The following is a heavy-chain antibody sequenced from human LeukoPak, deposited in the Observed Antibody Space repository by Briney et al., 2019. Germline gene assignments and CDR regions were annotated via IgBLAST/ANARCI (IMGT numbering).Heavy chain of an antibody. Sequence: SETLSLTCTVSGGSISSSSYYWGWIRQPPGKGLEWIGSVYYGGSTYYNPSLKSRVTISVVTSKNQFSLKLSSVTAADTAVYYCARAPTTAFDYWGQGTLVTVSS. CDR3: ARAPTTAFDY. V-gene: IGHV4-39*07. D-gene: IGHD1-26*01. CDR2: VYYGGST. CDR1: GGSISSSSYY. J-gene: IGHJ4*02.